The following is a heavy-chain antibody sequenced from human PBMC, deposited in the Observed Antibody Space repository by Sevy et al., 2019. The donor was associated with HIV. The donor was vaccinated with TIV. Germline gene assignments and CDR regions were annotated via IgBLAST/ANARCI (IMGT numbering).Heavy chain of an antibody. Sequence: GGSLRLSCAASGFSFARYAMNWVRQAPGKGLEWVSAISGSGGATYYAESVEGRFTISRDNSRETLYVQMNSLRVEDTAVYYCAKGDRTFYGMDVWGQGPTVTVSS. CDR1: GFSFARYA. D-gene: IGHD3-16*01. V-gene: IGHV3-23*01. CDR2: ISGSGGAT. J-gene: IGHJ6*02. CDR3: AKGDRTFYGMDV.